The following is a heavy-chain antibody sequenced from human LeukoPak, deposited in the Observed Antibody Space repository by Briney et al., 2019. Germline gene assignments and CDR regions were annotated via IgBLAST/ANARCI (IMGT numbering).Heavy chain of an antibody. V-gene: IGHV3-30*18. CDR3: AKDGYCSGGSCYYYYGMDV. J-gene: IGHJ6*02. CDR1: GFTFSSYG. Sequence: GGSLRLSCAASGFTFSSYGMHWVRQAPGKGLEWVAVISYDGSNKYYADSVKGRLTISRDNSKNTLYLQMNSLRAEDTAVYYCAKDGYCSGGSCYYYYGMDVWGQGTTVTVSS. CDR2: ISYDGSNK. D-gene: IGHD2-15*01.